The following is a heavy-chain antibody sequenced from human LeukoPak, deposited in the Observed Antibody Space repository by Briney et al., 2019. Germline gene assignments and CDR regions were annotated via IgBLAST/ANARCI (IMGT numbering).Heavy chain of an antibody. CDR3: ARVTGYMIEDYFDY. D-gene: IGHD3-22*01. V-gene: IGHV4-59*01. CDR2: IHYSGST. Sequence: SETLSLTCSVSGGSISGYYWSWIRQPPGKGLEWIGYIHYSGSTHYNPSLKSRVTISVDTSKNQFSLKLSSVTAADTAVYFCARVTGYMIEDYFDYWGRGTLVTVSS. J-gene: IGHJ4*02. CDR1: GGSISGYY.